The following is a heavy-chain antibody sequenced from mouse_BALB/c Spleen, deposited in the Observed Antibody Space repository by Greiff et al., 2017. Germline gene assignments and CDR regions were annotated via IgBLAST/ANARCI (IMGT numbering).Heavy chain of an antibody. J-gene: IGHJ3*01. Sequence: VQLQQPGAELARPGASVKMSCKASGYTFTSYTMHWVKQRPGQGLEWIGYINPSSGYTNYNQKFKDKATLTADKSSSTAYMQLSSLTSEDSAVYYCARRGYGNYDWFAYWGQGTLVTVSA. CDR3: ARRGYGNYDWFAY. CDR1: GYTFTSYT. V-gene: IGHV1-4*01. D-gene: IGHD2-1*01. CDR2: INPSSGYT.